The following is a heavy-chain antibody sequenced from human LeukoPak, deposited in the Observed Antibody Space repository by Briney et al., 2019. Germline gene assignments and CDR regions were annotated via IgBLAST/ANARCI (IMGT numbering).Heavy chain of an antibody. CDR2: IYSDGST. D-gene: IGHD2-2*01. V-gene: IGHV3-66*01. Sequence: PGGSLRLSCAASGFTVSSNYMSWVRQAPGKGLEWVSVIYSDGSTYYADSVKGRFTISRDNSKNTLYLQMNSLRAEDTAVYYCARDFEDCSSTSCYYYYYYMDVWGKGTTVTISS. CDR3: ARDFEDCSSTSCYYYYYYMDV. J-gene: IGHJ6*03. CDR1: GFTVSSNY.